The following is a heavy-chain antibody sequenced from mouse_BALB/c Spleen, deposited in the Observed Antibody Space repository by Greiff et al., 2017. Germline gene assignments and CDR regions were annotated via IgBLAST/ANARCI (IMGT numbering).Heavy chain of an antibody. CDR3: ARNVDYYGSSLYYYAMDY. CDR1: GFSLSRYS. Sequence: QVQLQQSGPGLVAPSQSLSITCTVSGFSLSRYSVHWVRQPPGKGLEWLGMIWGGGSTDYNSALKSRLSISKDNSKSQVFLKMNSLQTDDTAMYYCARNVDYYGSSLYYYAMDYWGQGTSVTVSS. V-gene: IGHV2-6-4*01. D-gene: IGHD1-1*01. J-gene: IGHJ4*01. CDR2: IWGGGST.